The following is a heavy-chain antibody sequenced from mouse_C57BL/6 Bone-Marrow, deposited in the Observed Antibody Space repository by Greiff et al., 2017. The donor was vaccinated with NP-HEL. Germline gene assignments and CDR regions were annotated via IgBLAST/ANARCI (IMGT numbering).Heavy chain of an antibody. CDR1: GFTFSSYG. CDR3: ARHENYGSFYAMDY. V-gene: IGHV5-6*01. Sequence: EVQGVESGGDLVKPGGSLKLSCAASGFTFSSYGMSWVRQTPDKRLEWVATISSGGSYTYYPDSVKGRFTISRDNAKNTLYLQMSSLKSEDTAMYYCARHENYGSFYAMDYWGQGTSVTVSS. CDR2: ISSGGSYT. D-gene: IGHD1-1*01. J-gene: IGHJ4*01.